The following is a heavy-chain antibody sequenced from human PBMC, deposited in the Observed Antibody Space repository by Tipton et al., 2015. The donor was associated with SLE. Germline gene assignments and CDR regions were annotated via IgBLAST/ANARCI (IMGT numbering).Heavy chain of an antibody. CDR2: IYYGRST. D-gene: IGHD3/OR15-3a*01. CDR1: GGSISSSSYY. Sequence: TLSLTCTVSGGSISSSSYYWGWIRQPPGKGLEWIGSIYYGRSTYYNPSLESRVTMSIDTSKNQFSLKLSSVTAADTAVYYCARAPGLDRDYYYYYYMDVWGKGTTVTVSS. J-gene: IGHJ6*03. V-gene: IGHV4-39*07. CDR3: ARAPGLDRDYYYYYYMDV.